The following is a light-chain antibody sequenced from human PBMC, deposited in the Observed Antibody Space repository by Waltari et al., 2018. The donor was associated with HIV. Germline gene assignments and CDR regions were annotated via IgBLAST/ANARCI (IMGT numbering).Light chain of an antibody. CDR1: SSNIGEGSD. Sequence: QSGLTQPPSVSGAPGQRVTISCTGSSSNIGEGSDIHWYQQLPGTAPKLLIYGNSNRPSGVPDRFSGSKSGTSASLAITGLQAEDEADYYCQSYDSSLSGSGVFGGGTKLTVL. V-gene: IGLV1-40*01. CDR2: GNS. CDR3: QSYDSSLSGSGV. J-gene: IGLJ3*02.